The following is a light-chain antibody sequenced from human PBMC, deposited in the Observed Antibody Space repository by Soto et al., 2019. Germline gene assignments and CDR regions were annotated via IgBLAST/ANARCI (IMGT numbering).Light chain of an antibody. CDR2: GAS. J-gene: IGKJ1*01. V-gene: IGKV1-5*01. CDR1: QSIRYY. Sequence: DIQLTQSPPTLSASVGDRVTITCRASQSIRYYLAWYQQMPGKAPKLLIYGASILQSGVPSRFSGSGSGTEFTLTISSLQPDDFAPYFCQHHNSYSQTFGQGTKVEIK. CDR3: QHHNSYSQT.